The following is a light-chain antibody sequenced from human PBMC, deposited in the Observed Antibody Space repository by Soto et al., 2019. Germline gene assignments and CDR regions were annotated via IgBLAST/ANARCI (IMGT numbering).Light chain of an antibody. V-gene: IGLV1-47*01. CDR1: SSNIGSSY. J-gene: IGLJ2*01. CDR2: RND. CDR3: AAWDDSLSGVV. Sequence: QSVLTQPPSASGTPGQRVTISCSGSSSNIGSSYVYWYQQLPGTAPKLLIYRNDQRPSGVPDRFSGSKSGTAASLAIRGLRAEDEAEYSCAAWDDSLSGVVFGGGTKLTVL.